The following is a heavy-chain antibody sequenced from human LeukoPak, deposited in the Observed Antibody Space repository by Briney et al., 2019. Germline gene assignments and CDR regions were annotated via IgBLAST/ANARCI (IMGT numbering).Heavy chain of an antibody. V-gene: IGHV1-2*02. D-gene: IGHD1-26*01. Sequence: GASVKVSCKASGYTFTGYYMHWVRQAPGQGLEWMGWINPNSGGTNYAQKFQGRVTMTRDTSISTAYMELSRLRSDDTAVCYCARDKSDSGSYSFDYWGQGTLVTVSS. J-gene: IGHJ4*02. CDR2: INPNSGGT. CDR3: ARDKSDSGSYSFDY. CDR1: GYTFTGYY.